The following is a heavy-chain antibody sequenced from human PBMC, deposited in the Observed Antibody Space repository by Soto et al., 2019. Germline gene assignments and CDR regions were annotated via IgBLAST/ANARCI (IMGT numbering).Heavy chain of an antibody. CDR1: GYTFTDYY. V-gene: IGHV1-46*01. CDR3: ARGRGRTTSDAFDI. D-gene: IGHD2-15*01. Sequence: QVQLVQSGAEVKKPGASVKVSCKASGYTFTDYYMDWVRQAPGQGLEWMGIIDPNGGITSYAQKFQGRVTLSRDTSTSTVYVELTSLRSEDTAIYYCARGRGRTTSDAFDIWGQGTMVTVSS. J-gene: IGHJ3*02. CDR2: IDPNGGIT.